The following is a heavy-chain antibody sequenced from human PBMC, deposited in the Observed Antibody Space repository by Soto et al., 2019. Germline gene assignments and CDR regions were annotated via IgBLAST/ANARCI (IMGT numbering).Heavy chain of an antibody. J-gene: IGHJ4*02. CDR3: VRDNNWSFGY. V-gene: IGHV3-74*01. CDR2: IGPDGSNI. D-gene: IGHD1-1*01. CDR1: GFIFSSHW. Sequence: GGSLRLSCAASGFIFSSHWMHWFRQAPGKGLVGVSHIGPDGSNIWEADSVQGRFTISRDNARNRLYLQMNSLRDEDTAIYYCVRDNNWSFGYWGQGILVTVSS.